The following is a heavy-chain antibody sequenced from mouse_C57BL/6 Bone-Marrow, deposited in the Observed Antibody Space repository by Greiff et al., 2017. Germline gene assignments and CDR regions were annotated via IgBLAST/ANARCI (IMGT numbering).Heavy chain of an antibody. CDR2: INPNYGTT. J-gene: IGHJ2*01. CDR1: GYSFTDYN. CDR3: ARGGTTVVATGGFDY. D-gene: IGHD1-1*01. V-gene: IGHV1-39*01. Sequence: EVQGVESGPELVKPGASVKISCKASGYSFTDYNMNWVKQSNGKSLEWIGVINPNYGTTSYNQKFKGKATLTVDQSSSTAYMQLNSLTSEDSAVYYCARGGTTVVATGGFDYWGQGTTLTVSS.